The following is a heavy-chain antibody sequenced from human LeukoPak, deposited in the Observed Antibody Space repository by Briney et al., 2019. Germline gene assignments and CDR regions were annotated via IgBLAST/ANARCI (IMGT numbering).Heavy chain of an antibody. CDR2: IIPIFGTA. CDR3: AREGSKIGSGRNRYYYTGMDV. J-gene: IGHJ6*04. CDR1: GGTFSSYA. D-gene: IGHD3-10*01. V-gene: IGHV1-69*01. Sequence: SSVKVSCKASGGTFSSYAISWVRQAPGQGLEWMGGIIPIFGTANYAQKFQGRVTITADESTSTAYMELSSLRSEDTAVYYCAREGSKIGSGRNRYYYTGMDVWGKGTTVTVSS.